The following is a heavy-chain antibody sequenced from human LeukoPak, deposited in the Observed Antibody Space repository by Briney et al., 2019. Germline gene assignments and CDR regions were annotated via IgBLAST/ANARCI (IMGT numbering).Heavy chain of an antibody. CDR1: GFTFSSYV. D-gene: IGHD5-24*01. CDR2: ISSSGSTI. J-gene: IGHJ4*02. CDR3: AGVEMATGPFDY. V-gene: IGHV3-48*03. Sequence: GGSLRLSCAASGFTFSSYVMNWVRQAPGKGLEWVSYISSSGSTIYYADSVKGRFTISRDNAKNSLYLQMNSLRAEDTAVYYCAGVEMATGPFDYWGQGTLVTVSS.